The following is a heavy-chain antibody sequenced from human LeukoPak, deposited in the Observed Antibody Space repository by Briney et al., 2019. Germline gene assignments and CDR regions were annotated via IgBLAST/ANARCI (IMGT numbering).Heavy chain of an antibody. Sequence: GGSLRLSCAASGFTFSSHWMSWVRQAPGKGLEWVANIKQDGSEKYYVDSVKGLFTISRDNAKNSLYLQMNSLRAEDTAVYYCAKDVVVVAATHLPDYWGQGTLVTVSS. J-gene: IGHJ4*02. V-gene: IGHV3-7*01. CDR3: AKDVVVVAATHLPDY. D-gene: IGHD2-15*01. CDR1: GFTFSSHW. CDR2: IKQDGSEK.